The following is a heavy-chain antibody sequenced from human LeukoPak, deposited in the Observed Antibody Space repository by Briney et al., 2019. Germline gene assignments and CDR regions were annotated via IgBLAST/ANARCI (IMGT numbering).Heavy chain of an antibody. J-gene: IGHJ4*02. V-gene: IGHV3-48*01. CDR3: ARGIQIDY. Sequence: HPGGSLRLSCAASRFTFSSYRMNWVRQAPGKGLEWVASISSITSTIYYADSVKGRFTISRDNGKDSLYLQMNSLRAEDTAVYYCARGIQIDYWGQRTLVTVSS. D-gene: IGHD6-13*01. CDR1: RFTFSSYR. CDR2: ISSITSTI.